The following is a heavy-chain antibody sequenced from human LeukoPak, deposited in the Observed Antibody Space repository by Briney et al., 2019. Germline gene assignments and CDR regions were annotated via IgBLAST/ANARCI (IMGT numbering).Heavy chain of an antibody. Sequence: GASVKVSCKASGYTLTTYYMYWVRQAPGHGLEWMGLINPNGGSTIYAQKFQGRVTMTRDTSTSTVYMELSSLRSEDTAMYYCTRGGTRDDYWGQGTLITVSS. J-gene: IGHJ4*02. D-gene: IGHD2-15*01. CDR3: TRGGTRDDY. CDR1: GYTLTTYY. CDR2: INPNGGST. V-gene: IGHV1-46*03.